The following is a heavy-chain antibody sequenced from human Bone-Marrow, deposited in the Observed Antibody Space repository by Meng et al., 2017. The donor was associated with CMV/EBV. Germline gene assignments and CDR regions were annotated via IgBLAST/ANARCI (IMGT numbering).Heavy chain of an antibody. CDR2: VYFTGTS. CDR3: ARGDAISGSDYYGVDV. CDR1: GAAILSGNYY. V-gene: IGHV4-61*01. J-gene: IGHJ6*02. Sequence: SETLSLTCTVSGAAILSGNYYWSWIRQPPGKGLEWMGYVYFTGTSTYNPSLKSRVTISIDTSENQFSLKVSSVTAADTAVYYCARGDAISGSDYYGVDVWGQGTTVTVPS. D-gene: IGHD1-26*01.